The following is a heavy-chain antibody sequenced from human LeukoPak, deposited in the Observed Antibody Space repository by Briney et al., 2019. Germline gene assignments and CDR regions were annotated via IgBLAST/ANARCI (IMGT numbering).Heavy chain of an antibody. CDR2: INPNTGGT. V-gene: IGHV1-2*02. CDR1: GYTFTAYY. Sequence: GASVKVSCKASGYTFTAYYMHWVRQAPGQGLEWMGWINPNTGGTNYAQQFQGRVTMTRDTSFGTAYMDLNRLTSDDTAVYYCARDPDVVVEPAAVRVDYWGQGTLVTVSA. CDR3: ARDPDVVVEPAAVRVDY. D-gene: IGHD2-2*01. J-gene: IGHJ4*02.